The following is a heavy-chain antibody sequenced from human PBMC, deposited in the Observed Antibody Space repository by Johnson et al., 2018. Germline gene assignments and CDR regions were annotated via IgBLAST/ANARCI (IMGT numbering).Heavy chain of an antibody. V-gene: IGHV3-30*03. CDR1: GFTFSSYG. CDR3: TTDPPTMIVVTVGYYYYYMDV. Sequence: QVQLVESGGGVVQXGRSLRLSCAASGFTFSSYGMHWVRQAPGKGLEWVAVISYDGSNKYYADSVTGRFTISRNNSKNTRYLQMNSLKTENTAVYYCTTDPPTMIVVTVGYYYYYMDVWGKGTTVTVSS. J-gene: IGHJ6*03. CDR2: ISYDGSNK. D-gene: IGHD3-22*01.